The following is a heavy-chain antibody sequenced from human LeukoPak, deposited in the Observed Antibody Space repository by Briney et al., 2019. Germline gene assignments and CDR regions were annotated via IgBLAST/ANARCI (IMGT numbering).Heavy chain of an antibody. J-gene: IGHJ6*02. CDR3: ARYIVVVPAATPKYNYYYYGMDV. V-gene: IGHV1-18*01. D-gene: IGHD2-2*02. CDR2: ISAYNGNT. Sequence: ASVKVSCKASGYTFTSYDISWVRQATGQGLEWMGWISAYNGNTNYAQKLQGRVTMTTDTSTCTAYVELRSLRSDDTAVYYCARYIVVVPAATPKYNYYYYGMDVWGQGTTVTVSS. CDR1: GYTFTSYD.